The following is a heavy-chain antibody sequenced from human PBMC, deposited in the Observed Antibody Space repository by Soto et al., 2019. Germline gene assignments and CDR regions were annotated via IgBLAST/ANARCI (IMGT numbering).Heavy chain of an antibody. J-gene: IGHJ4*01. D-gene: IGHD1-26*01. Sequence: SQTLSLTCALTGDSVSSNSAGWSCVRQSPSRGLEWLGRTYYRSKWYYEYAVSVRGRITINPDTSKNQYPLQLNSVTPEDTAVYFCARGEQYSGRIFDYWGQGTLVTVSS. CDR1: GDSVSSNSAG. V-gene: IGHV6-1*01. CDR3: ARGEQYSGRIFDY. CDR2: TYYRSKWYY.